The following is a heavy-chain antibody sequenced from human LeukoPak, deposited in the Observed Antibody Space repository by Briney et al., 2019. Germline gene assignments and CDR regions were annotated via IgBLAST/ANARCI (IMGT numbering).Heavy chain of an antibody. D-gene: IGHD5-24*01. Sequence: GGSLRLSCAASGFTFSSYGMNWVRQAPGKGLEWVAFIRYDGSNRYYADSVKGRFTTSKDNSKNTLYLQMNSLKTDDTAVYYCTPRWLQPRGVFDIWGRGTMVTVSS. CDR2: IRYDGSNR. CDR1: GFTFSSYG. J-gene: IGHJ3*02. V-gene: IGHV3-30*02. CDR3: TPRWLQPRGVFDI.